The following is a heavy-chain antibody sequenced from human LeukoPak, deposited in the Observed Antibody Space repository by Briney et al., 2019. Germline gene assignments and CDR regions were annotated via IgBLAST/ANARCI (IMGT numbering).Heavy chain of an antibody. Sequence: GGSLRLSCAASGFTFDDYAMHWVRQAPGKGLEWVSGISWNSGSIGYADSVKGRFTISRDNAKNSLYLQMNSLRAEDTALYYCAKAQIGYSSGPDDYWGQGTLVTVSS. J-gene: IGHJ4*02. CDR3: AKAQIGYSSGPDDY. V-gene: IGHV3-9*01. CDR2: ISWNSGSI. CDR1: GFTFDDYA. D-gene: IGHD6-19*01.